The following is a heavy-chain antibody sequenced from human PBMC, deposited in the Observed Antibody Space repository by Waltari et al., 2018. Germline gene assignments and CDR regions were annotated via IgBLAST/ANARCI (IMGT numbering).Heavy chain of an antibody. D-gene: IGHD6-13*01. Sequence: QVQLQQSGPGLVKPSQTLSLTCAISGDSVSSISSAWNWTRQSPSRGLERLGRTYYRSKWYNDYAVSVKSRITINPDTSKNQFSLQLNSVTPEDTAVYYCAREVKQWEGYSSSWYEDWFDPWGQGTLVTVSS. J-gene: IGHJ5*02. CDR3: AREVKQWEGYSSSWYEDWFDP. V-gene: IGHV6-1*01. CDR1: GDSVSSISSA. CDR2: TYYRSKWYN.